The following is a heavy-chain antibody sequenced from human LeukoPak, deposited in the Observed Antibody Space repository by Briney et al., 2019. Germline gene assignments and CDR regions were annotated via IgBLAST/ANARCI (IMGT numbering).Heavy chain of an antibody. CDR3: ARGSTVHYYYYYMDV. V-gene: IGHV4-59*01. Sequence: SETLSLTCTVSSGSISSYYWSWIRQPPGKGLEWIGYIYYSGSTNYNPSLKSRVTISVDTSKNQFSLKLSSVTAADTAVYYCARGSTVHYYYYYMDVWGKGTTVTVSS. CDR2: IYYSGST. D-gene: IGHD4-17*01. J-gene: IGHJ6*03. CDR1: SGSISSYY.